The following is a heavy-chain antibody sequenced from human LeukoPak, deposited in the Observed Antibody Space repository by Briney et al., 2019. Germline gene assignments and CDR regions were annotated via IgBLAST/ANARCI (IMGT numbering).Heavy chain of an antibody. V-gene: IGHV3-7*03. CDR3: ARDSTLRYYFDY. J-gene: IGHJ4*02. Sequence: GSLRLSCAASGFTFSTYWMSWVRQAPGKGLEWVANIKQDGSEKYYVDSVKGRFTISRDNAKNSLYLQMNSLRTEDTAVYYCARDSTLRYYFDYWGQGTLVTVSS. D-gene: IGHD5/OR15-5a*01. CDR2: IKQDGSEK. CDR1: GFTFSTYW.